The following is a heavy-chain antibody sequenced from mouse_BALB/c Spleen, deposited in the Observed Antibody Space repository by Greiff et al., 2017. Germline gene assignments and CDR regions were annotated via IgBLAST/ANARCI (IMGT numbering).Heavy chain of an antibody. CDR3: AKDLVIRGLAY. CDR2: IWAGGST. D-gene: IGHD2-1*01. CDR1: GFSLTSYG. Sequence: VQLVESGPGLVAPSPSLSITCTASGFSLTSYGVHWVRQPPGKGLEWLGVIWAGGSTNYNSALMSRLSTSTDNSKGQVSLKMNRLLTDDTAMYSCAKDLVIRGLAYWGQGTLVTVSA. V-gene: IGHV2-9*02. J-gene: IGHJ3*01.